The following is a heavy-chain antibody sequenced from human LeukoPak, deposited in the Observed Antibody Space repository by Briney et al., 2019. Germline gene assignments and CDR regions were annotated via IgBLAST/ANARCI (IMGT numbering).Heavy chain of an antibody. Sequence: GESLKISGKGSGYSFTSYWIGWVRQMPGKGLEWMGIIYPGDSDTRYSPSFQGQVTISADKSISTAYLQWSSLKASDTAMYYCAQTPDYGSGSYLDAFDIWGQGTMVTVSS. CDR3: AQTPDYGSGSYLDAFDI. CDR2: IYPGDSDT. D-gene: IGHD3-10*01. V-gene: IGHV5-51*01. CDR1: GYSFTSYW. J-gene: IGHJ3*02.